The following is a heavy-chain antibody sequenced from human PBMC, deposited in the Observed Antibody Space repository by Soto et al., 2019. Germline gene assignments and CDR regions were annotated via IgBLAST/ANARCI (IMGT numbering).Heavy chain of an antibody. D-gene: IGHD1-1*01. J-gene: IGHJ4*02. V-gene: IGHV3-74*01. Sequence: EVQLVESGGGLVQPGGSLRLSCAASGFAFGSYWMHWVRQAPGKGLVWVSRISQDGTIATQADSVKGRFTISRDNAKNTLYLQMNRLRADDPDVYYCLGEQRHWNEFADQWGQGTLVTVSS. CDR3: LGEQRHWNEFADQ. CDR2: ISQDGTIA. CDR1: GFAFGSYW.